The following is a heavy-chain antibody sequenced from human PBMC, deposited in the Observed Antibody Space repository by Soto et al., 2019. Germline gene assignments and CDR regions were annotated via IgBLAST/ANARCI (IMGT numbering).Heavy chain of an antibody. CDR1: GFTFSTYG. CDR2: ISYDGTNK. V-gene: IGHV3-30*18. CDR3: AKDLQSYGDYDYYCYGMDV. J-gene: IGHJ6*02. D-gene: IGHD4-17*01. Sequence: QVQLVDSGGGEVQPGRSLTISCAASGFTFSTYGMHWVRQTPGKGLEWVAVISYDGTNKFYSDSVKGRFTISRDNFKNPLTLQMNSLRANDTAVYSCAKDLQSYGDYDYYCYGMDVWGLGTRVTLSS.